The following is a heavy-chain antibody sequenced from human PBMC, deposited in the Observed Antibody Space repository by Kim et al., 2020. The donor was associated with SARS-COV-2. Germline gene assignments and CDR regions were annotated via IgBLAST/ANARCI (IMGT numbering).Heavy chain of an antibody. CDR3: ARHRLAAAGHFDY. Sequence: STSCQGHVTISADKSISTAYLQWSSLKASDTAMYYCARHRLAAAGHFDYWGQGTLVTVSS. J-gene: IGHJ4*02. V-gene: IGHV5-10-1*01. D-gene: IGHD6-13*01.